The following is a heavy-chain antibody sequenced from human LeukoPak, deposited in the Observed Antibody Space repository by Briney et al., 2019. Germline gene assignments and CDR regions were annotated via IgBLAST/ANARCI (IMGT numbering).Heavy chain of an antibody. CDR1: GYTFTGYY. CDR2: INPNSGGT. Sequence: ASVKVSCKASGYTFTGYYMHWVRQAPGQGLEWMGWINPNSGGTNYAQKFQGRVTMTRDTSISTAYMELSRLRSDDTAVYYCARDSAGVNYPYDPWGQGTLVTVSS. J-gene: IGHJ5*02. CDR3: ARDSAGVNYPYDP. D-gene: IGHD3-22*01. V-gene: IGHV1-2*02.